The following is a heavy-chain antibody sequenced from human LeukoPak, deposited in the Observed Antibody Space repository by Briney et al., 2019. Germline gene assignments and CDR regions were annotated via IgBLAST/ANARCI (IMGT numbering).Heavy chain of an antibody. D-gene: IGHD3-10*01. CDR2: FDPEDGET. CDR3: ATDQRGAGLGFRYGSGSYNGLDV. Sequence: ASVKVSCKLSEYTLTELSMHWVRQTPGKGLEWMGGFDPEDGETLYAQKFQGRVTMTEDTSTDTAYMELSSLRSDNTAVYYCATDQRGAGLGFRYGSGSYNGLDVWGQGTTVTVSS. CDR1: EYTLTELS. V-gene: IGHV1-24*01. J-gene: IGHJ6*02.